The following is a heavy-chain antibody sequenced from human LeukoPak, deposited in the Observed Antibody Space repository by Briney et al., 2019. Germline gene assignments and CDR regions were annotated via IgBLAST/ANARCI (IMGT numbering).Heavy chain of an antibody. D-gene: IGHD3-16*02. J-gene: IGHJ6*02. Sequence: ASVKVSCKASGYTFTSYAMHWVRQAPGKRLEWMGWINAGNGNTKYSQKFQGRVTITRDTSASTAYMELSSLRSEDTAVYYCAREYRPVGDYYGMDVWGQGTTVTVSS. CDR2: INAGNGNT. V-gene: IGHV1-3*01. CDR1: GYTFTSYA. CDR3: AREYRPVGDYYGMDV.